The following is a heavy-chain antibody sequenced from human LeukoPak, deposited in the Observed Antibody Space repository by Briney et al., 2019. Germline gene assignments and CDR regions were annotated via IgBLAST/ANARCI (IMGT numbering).Heavy chain of an antibody. CDR2: INHSGST. CDR1: GGSFSGYY. Sequence: SETLSLTCAVYGGSFSGYYWSWIRQPPGKGLEWIGEINHSGSTNYNPSLKSRVTISVDTSKNQFSLKLSSVTAADTAVYYCARVLEGSSGQHWYFDLWGHGTLVTVSS. J-gene: IGHJ2*01. CDR3: ARVLEGSSGQHWYFDL. D-gene: IGHD6-19*01. V-gene: IGHV4-34*01.